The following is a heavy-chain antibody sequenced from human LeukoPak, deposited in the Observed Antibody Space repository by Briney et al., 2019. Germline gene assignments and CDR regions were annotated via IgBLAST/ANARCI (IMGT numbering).Heavy chain of an antibody. CDR2: IYYSGST. CDR1: GGSISSGGYY. CDR3: ASRIGYSYGIDY. Sequence: SETLSLTRTVSGGSISSGGYYWRWIRQHPGKGLEWIAYIYYSGSTYYNPSLKSRVTISVDTSKNQFSLKLSSVTAADTAVYYCASRIGYSYGIDYWGQGTLVTVSS. V-gene: IGHV4-31*03. J-gene: IGHJ4*02. D-gene: IGHD5-18*01.